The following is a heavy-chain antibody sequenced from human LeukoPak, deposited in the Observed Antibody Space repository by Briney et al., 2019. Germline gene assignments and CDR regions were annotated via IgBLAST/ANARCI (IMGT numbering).Heavy chain of an antibody. D-gene: IGHD2-15*01. CDR3: ARADPSGSSCHRAGWFDP. CDR1: GFSFNTYS. J-gene: IGHJ5*02. V-gene: IGHV3-48*02. Sequence: PGGSLRLSCAASGFSFNTYSMNWVRQAPGKGLEWVSYIKSTSRSIYYADSVKGRFTISRDNVKNSLYLQMNSLRDEDTAVYYCARADPSGSSCHRAGWFDPWGQGTLVTVSS. CDR2: IKSTSRSI.